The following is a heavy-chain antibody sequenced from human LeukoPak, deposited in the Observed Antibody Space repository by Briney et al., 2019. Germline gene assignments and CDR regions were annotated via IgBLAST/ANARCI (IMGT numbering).Heavy chain of an antibody. CDR2: ISSSSSTI. CDR1: GFTLSNYS. V-gene: IGHV3-48*04. J-gene: IGHJ4*02. D-gene: IGHD4/OR15-4a*01. Sequence: GGSLRLSCAASGFTLSNYSMNWVRQAPGKGLEWISYISSSSSTISYAGSVKGRFTISRDNAKNSLDLQMNSLRADDTAVYYCARDSSYGSNFDHFDYWGQGTLVTVSS. CDR3: ARDSSYGSNFDHFDY.